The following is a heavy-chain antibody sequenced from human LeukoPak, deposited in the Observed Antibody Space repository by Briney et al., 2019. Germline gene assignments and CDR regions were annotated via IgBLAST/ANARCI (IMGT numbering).Heavy chain of an antibody. J-gene: IGHJ4*02. D-gene: IGHD3-22*01. CDR1: GYTFTSYA. V-gene: IGHV1-3*03. CDR2: INAGNGNT. Sequence: ASVKVSCKASGYTFTSYAMHWVRQAPGQRLEWMGWINAGNGNTKYSQEFQGRVTITRDTSASTAYMELSSLRSEDMAVYYCARDSDSSGYGFDYWGQGTLVTVSS. CDR3: ARDSDSSGYGFDY.